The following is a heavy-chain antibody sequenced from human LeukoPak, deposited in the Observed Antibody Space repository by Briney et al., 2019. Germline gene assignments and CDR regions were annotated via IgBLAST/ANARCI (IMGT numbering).Heavy chain of an antibody. CDR2: ISYDGSNK. Sequence: GRSLRLSCAAFGFTLSSYGIHWVRQAPGKGLEWVAVISYDGSNKYYADSVKGRFTISRDNSKNTLYLQMNSLRSEDTAVYYCARGVYSSSWYVYFQHWGQGTLVTVSS. D-gene: IGHD6-13*01. V-gene: IGHV3-30*03. CDR3: ARGVYSSSWYVYFQH. CDR1: GFTLSSYG. J-gene: IGHJ1*01.